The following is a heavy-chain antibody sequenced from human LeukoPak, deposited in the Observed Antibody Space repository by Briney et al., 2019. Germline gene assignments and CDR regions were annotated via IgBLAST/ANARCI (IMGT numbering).Heavy chain of an antibody. CDR2: INSNGGST. CDR1: GFTFSSYG. Sequence: GGSLRLSCVASGFTFSSYGMDWVRQAPGKGLEYVSTINSNGGSTFYANSVKGRFTISRDNSKNTLYLQMGSLRAEDMAVYYCARRGGSYTYDYWGQGTLVTVSS. J-gene: IGHJ4*02. CDR3: ARRGGSYTYDY. V-gene: IGHV3-64*01. D-gene: IGHD1-26*01.